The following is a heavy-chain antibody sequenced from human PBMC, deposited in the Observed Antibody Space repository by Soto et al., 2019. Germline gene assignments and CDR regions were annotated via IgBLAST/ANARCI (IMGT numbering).Heavy chain of an antibody. CDR2: INPNSGGT. J-gene: IGHJ6*02. CDR1: GYTLTGYY. Sequence: ASVKVSCKASGYTLTGYYMHWVRQAPGQGLEWMGWINPNSGGTNYAQKFQGRVTMTRDTSISTAYMELSRLRSDDTAVYYCAREVTMVRGVIVPYGMDVWGQGTTVTVSS. CDR3: AREVTMVRGVIVPYGMDV. V-gene: IGHV1-2*02. D-gene: IGHD3-10*01.